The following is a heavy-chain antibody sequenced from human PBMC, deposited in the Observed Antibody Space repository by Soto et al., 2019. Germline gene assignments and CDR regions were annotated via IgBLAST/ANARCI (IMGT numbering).Heavy chain of an antibody. CDR1: GFTFSSYA. J-gene: IGHJ4*01. CDR2: TSGTGGST. V-gene: IGHV3-23*01. D-gene: IGHD6-19*01. CDR3: ASDHFSRGWAS. Sequence: GGSLRLSCAASGFTFSSYAMSWVRQAPGKGLEWVSTTSGTGGSTYYADSVKGRFTISRDNSKNTLYLQMNSLRAEDTALYYCASDHFSRGWASWGQGTLVTVSS.